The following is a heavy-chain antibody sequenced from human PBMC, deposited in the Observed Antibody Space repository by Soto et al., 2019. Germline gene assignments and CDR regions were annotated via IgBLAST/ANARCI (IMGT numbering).Heavy chain of an antibody. CDR3: ARQGDYSSSLNWFGP. D-gene: IGHD6-13*01. CDR1: GGSISRSNYY. Sequence: QLQLQESGPGLVKPSETLSLTCTVSGGSISRSNYYWGWIRQPPGKGLEWIGSIYYSGSTYYNPSLRSRVAISVDTTKNPPYVKLNSVTAADTALYYCARQGDYSSSLNWFGPWGQGTLVTVSS. CDR2: IYYSGST. V-gene: IGHV4-39*01. J-gene: IGHJ5*02.